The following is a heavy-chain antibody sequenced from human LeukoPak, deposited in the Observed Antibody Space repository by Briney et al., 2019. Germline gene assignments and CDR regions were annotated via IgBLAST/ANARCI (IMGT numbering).Heavy chain of an antibody. D-gene: IGHD3-9*01. CDR1: GFTFSSYA. CDR3: AKRYFDWFDAFDI. Sequence: SGGSLRLSCAASGFTFSSYAMSWVRQAPGKGLEWVSAISGSGGSTYYADSVKGRFTISRDNSKNTLYLQMNSLRAEDTAVYYCAKRYFDWFDAFDIWGQGTMVTVSS. CDR2: ISGSGGST. V-gene: IGHV3-23*01. J-gene: IGHJ3*02.